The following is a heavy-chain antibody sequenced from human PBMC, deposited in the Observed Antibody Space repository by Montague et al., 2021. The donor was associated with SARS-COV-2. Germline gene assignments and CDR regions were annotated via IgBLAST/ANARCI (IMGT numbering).Heavy chain of an antibody. CDR1: GGSISSGGYY. J-gene: IGHJ3*02. D-gene: IGHD5-12*01. CDR3: ARDRYSGYVLDAFDI. V-gene: IGHV4-31*03. Sequence: TLSLTCTVSGGSISSGGYYWSWIRQHPGKGLEWIGYIYYSGSTYYNPSLKSRVTISVDTSKNQSSLKLSSVTAADTAVYYCARDRYSGYVLDAFDIWGQGTMVTVSS. CDR2: IYYSGST.